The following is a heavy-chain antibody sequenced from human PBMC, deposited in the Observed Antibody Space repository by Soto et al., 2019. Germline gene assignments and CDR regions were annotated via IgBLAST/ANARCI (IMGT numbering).Heavy chain of an antibody. D-gene: IGHD2-2*02. V-gene: IGHV1-69*01. CDR1: GGTFSSYA. Sequence: QVQLVQSGAEVKKPGSSVKVSCKASGGTFSSYAISWVRQAPGQGLEWMGGIIPIFGTANYAQKFQGRVTITADESTSTDYMELSSLRSEDTAVYYCARALGVVVPAAISYGMDVWGRGTTVTVSS. J-gene: IGHJ6*02. CDR3: ARALGVVVPAAISYGMDV. CDR2: IIPIFGTA.